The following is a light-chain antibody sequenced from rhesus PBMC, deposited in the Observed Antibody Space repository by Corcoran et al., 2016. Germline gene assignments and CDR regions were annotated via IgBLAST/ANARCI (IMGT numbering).Light chain of an antibody. V-gene: IGKV1-74*01. J-gene: IGKJ4*01. CDR2: KAS. CDR3: QHGYDTPLT. Sequence: DIQMTQSPSSLSASVGDRVTITCRASENVNHYLNWYQQKSGKAPKLLIYKASTLQSGVTSRLSGSGAGTAYTFTLSSLQPEYVATAYWQHGYDTPLTFGGGTKVELK. CDR1: ENVNHY.